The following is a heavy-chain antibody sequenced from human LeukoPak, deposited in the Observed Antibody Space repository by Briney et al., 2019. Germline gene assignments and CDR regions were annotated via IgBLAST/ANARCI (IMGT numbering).Heavy chain of an antibody. D-gene: IGHD3-22*01. CDR1: GFTFSSYA. Sequence: GGSLRLSCAASGFTFSSYAMSWVRQAPGKGLEWVSAISGSGGSTYYADSVKGRFTISRENSKNTLYLQMNSLRAEDTAVYYCAKDPRHSSGYYYGGNYWGQGTLVTVSS. CDR3: AKDPRHSSGYYYGGNY. CDR2: ISGSGGST. V-gene: IGHV3-23*01. J-gene: IGHJ4*02.